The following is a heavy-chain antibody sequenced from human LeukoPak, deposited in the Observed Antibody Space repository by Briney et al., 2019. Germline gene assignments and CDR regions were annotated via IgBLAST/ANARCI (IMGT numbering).Heavy chain of an antibody. CDR3: ARHKDDYGGNSVQFDY. D-gene: IGHD4-23*01. Sequence: PSETLSLTCTVSGGSISSSSYYWGWIRQPPGKGLEWIGSIYYSGSTYYNPSLKSRDTISVGTSKNQFSLKLSSVTAAGTAVYYCARHKDDYGGNSVQFDYWGQGTLVTVSS. J-gene: IGHJ4*02. CDR1: GGSISSSSYY. V-gene: IGHV4-39*01. CDR2: IYYSGST.